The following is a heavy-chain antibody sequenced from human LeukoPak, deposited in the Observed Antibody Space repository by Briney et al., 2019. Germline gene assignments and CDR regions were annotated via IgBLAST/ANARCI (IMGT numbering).Heavy chain of an antibody. D-gene: IGHD5-18*01. J-gene: IGHJ3*02. CDR1: GYTFTTYD. CDR2: MNPNSGNT. V-gene: IGHV1-8*01. Sequence: ASVKVSCKASGYTFTTYDINWVRQATGQGLEWMGWMNPNSGNTGYAQKFQGRVTMTRDTSISTAYMELSRLRSDDTAVYYCAREGERGYSYGYHAFDIWGQGTMVTVSS. CDR3: AREGERGYSYGYHAFDI.